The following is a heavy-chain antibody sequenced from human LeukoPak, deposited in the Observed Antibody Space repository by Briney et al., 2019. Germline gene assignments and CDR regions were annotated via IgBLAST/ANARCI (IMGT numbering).Heavy chain of an antibody. V-gene: IGHV3-7*01. Sequence: GGSLRLSCAASGFTFSDYWMNWVRQAPGKGLEWVANIKQDGSEKYYVDSVKGRFTISRDNAKNSLYLQMNSLRAEDTAVYYCVRDFRPDLWGRGTLVTVSS. CDR1: GFTFSDYW. CDR2: IKQDGSEK. CDR3: VRDFRPDL. J-gene: IGHJ2*01.